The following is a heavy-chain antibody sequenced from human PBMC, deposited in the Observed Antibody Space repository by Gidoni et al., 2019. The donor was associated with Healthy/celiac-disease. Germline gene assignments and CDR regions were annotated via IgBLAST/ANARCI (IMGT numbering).Heavy chain of an antibody. CDR2: IYYSGST. V-gene: IGHV4-39*07. Sequence: QLQLQESGPGLVKPSETLSLTCTVSGGSISSSNYYWGWIRQPPGKGLEWIGSIYYSGSTYYNPSLKCRVTISVDTSKIQFSLKLSSVTAADTAVYYCARSRAVAGILGGDAFDIWGQGTMVTVSS. CDR3: ARSRAVAGILGGDAFDI. J-gene: IGHJ3*02. D-gene: IGHD6-19*01. CDR1: GGSISSSNYY.